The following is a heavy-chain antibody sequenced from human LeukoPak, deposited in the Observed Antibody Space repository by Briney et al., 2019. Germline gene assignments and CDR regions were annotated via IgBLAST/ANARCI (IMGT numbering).Heavy chain of an antibody. CDR1: GFTFSSYG. D-gene: IGHD4-17*01. J-gene: IGHJ4*02. CDR3: LGGMTTVTD. CDR2: IRYDESNK. V-gene: IGHV3-30*02. Sequence: PGGSLRLSCAASGFTFSSYGMHWVRQAPGKGLEWVSFIRYDESNKYYADSVRGRFTISRDNSKNTLYLQMNSLRAEDTAVYYCLGGMTTVTDWGQGTLVTVSS.